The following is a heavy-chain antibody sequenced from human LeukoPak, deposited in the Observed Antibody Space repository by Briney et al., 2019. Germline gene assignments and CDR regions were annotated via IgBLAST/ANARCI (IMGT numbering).Heavy chain of an antibody. J-gene: IGHJ4*02. CDR3: AREYCSSTSCYFDY. D-gene: IGHD2-2*01. CDR1: GGSISSYY. V-gene: IGHV4-59*01. Sequence: PSETLSLTCTVSGGSISSYYWSWIRQPPGKGVEGIGYIYYSGSTNYNPSLKSRVTISVDTSKNQFSLKLSSVTAADTAVYYCAREYCSSTSCYFDYWGQGTLVTVSS. CDR2: IYYSGST.